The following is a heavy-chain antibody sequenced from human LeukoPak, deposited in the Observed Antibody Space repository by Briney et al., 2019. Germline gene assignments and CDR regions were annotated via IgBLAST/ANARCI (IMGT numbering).Heavy chain of an antibody. J-gene: IGHJ6*02. CDR2: IYPGDSDT. Sequence: GESLKISCKGSGYSFTSYWIGWVRQMPGKGLEGMGIIYPGDSDTRYSPSFQGQVTISADKSISTAYLQWSSLKASDTAMYYCARHKKMATIKFYYYYGMDVWGQGTTVTVSS. D-gene: IGHD5-24*01. CDR3: ARHKKMATIKFYYYYGMDV. V-gene: IGHV5-51*01. CDR1: GYSFTSYW.